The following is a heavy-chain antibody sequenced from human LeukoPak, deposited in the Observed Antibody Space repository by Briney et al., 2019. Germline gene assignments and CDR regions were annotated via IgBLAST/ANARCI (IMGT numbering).Heavy chain of an antibody. CDR3: ATYSSGWYGYYYGMDV. D-gene: IGHD6-19*01. CDR2: IKPSGGST. Sequence: GASVKVSCKASGYTFTSYYMHWVRQAPGQGLEWMGIIKPSGGSTSYAQKFQGRVTMTRDTSTSTVYMELSSLRSEDTAVYYCATYSSGWYGYYYGMDVWGQGTTVTVSS. J-gene: IGHJ6*02. V-gene: IGHV1-46*01. CDR1: GYTFTSYY.